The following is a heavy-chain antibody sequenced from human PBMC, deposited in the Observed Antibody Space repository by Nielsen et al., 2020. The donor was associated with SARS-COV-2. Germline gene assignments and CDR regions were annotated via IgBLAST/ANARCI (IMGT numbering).Heavy chain of an antibody. CDR2: INHSGST. CDR1: GGSFRSYY. CDR3: ARDTKIQLWLGPFDY. D-gene: IGHD5-18*01. Sequence: SETLSLTCAVSGGSFRSYYWSWIRQPPGKGLEWIGEINHSGSTNYNPSLKSRVTISVDTSKNQFSLKLSSVTAADTAVYYCARDTKIQLWLGPFDYWGQGTLVTVSS. V-gene: IGHV4-34*01. J-gene: IGHJ4*02.